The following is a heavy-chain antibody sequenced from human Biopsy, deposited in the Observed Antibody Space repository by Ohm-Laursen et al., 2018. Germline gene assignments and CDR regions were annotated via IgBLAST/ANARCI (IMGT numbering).Heavy chain of an antibody. CDR1: GFSLSARGMC. CDR2: VDWDDYK. V-gene: IGHV2-70*11. CDR3: ARTPILIVSAGLVYRHRRHLQGMDV. Sequence: TQTLTLTFSFSGFSLSARGMCVSWIRQAPGKALEWLARVDWDDYKDYSASLQTKLSISKDTSNDQMVLTVNNVDPADTATYYCARTPILIVSAGLVYRHRRHLQGMDVWGQGIAVTVS. J-gene: IGHJ6*02. D-gene: IGHD6-13*01.